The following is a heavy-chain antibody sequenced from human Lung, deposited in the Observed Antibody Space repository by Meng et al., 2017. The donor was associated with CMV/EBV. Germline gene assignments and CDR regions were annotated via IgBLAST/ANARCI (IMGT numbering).Heavy chain of an antibody. CDR3: ARVVVPATLGMDV. CDR2: ISSSSSYI. V-gene: IGHV3-21*01. CDR1: GFTFSSYS. Sequence: GESLKISCAASGFTFSSYSMNWVRQAPGKGLEWVSSISSSSSYIYYADSVKGRFTISRDNAKNSLYLQMNSLRAEDTAVYYCARVVVPATLGMDVWGPGTTVTVSS. J-gene: IGHJ6*02. D-gene: IGHD2-2*01.